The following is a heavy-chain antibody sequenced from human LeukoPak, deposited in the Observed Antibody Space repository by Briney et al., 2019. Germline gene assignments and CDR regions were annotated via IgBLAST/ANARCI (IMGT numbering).Heavy chain of an antibody. CDR1: GGTFSSYA. V-gene: IGHV1-69*13. CDR2: IIPIFGTA. Sequence: SVKVSCKASGGTFSSYAISWVRQAPGQGLEWMGGIIPIFGTANYAQKFQGRVTITADESTSTAYMELSSLRSEDTAVYYCARTVGDDYYYYYGMDVWGKGTTVTVSS. CDR3: ARTVGDDYYYYYGMDV. D-gene: IGHD2-21*01. J-gene: IGHJ6*04.